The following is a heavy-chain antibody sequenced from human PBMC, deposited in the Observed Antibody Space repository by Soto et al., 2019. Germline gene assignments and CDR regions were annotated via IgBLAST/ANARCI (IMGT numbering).Heavy chain of an antibody. J-gene: IGHJ4*02. V-gene: IGHV3-21*01. CDR1: GFTFSSYS. CDR2: ISSSSSYI. CDR3: ARAYSDILPGEDGGGDY. Sequence: EVQLVESGGGLVKPGGSLRLSCAASGFTFSSYSMNWVRQAPGKGLEWVSSISSSSSYIYYADSVKGRFTISRDNAKNSLYRQMNSRRAEETAVYYCARAYSDILPGEDGGGDYWGQGTLVTVSS. D-gene: IGHD3-9*01.